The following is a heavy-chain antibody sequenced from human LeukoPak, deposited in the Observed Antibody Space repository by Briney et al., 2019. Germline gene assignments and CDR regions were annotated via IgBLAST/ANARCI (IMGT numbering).Heavy chain of an antibody. D-gene: IGHD5-24*01. CDR1: GYSFSSYW. CDR2: IYPSDSDI. Sequence: ESLKISCKGSGYSFSSYWIGWVRQMPGKGLEWMGIIYPSDSDIRYSPSFQGQVTISAAKSINIAYLQWSSLKASDTATYYCARLGDAYSPVYWGQGTLVTVSS. J-gene: IGHJ4*02. CDR3: ARLGDAYSPVY. V-gene: IGHV5-51*01.